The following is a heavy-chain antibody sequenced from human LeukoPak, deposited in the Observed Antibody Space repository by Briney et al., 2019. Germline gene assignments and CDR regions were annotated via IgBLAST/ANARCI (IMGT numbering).Heavy chain of an antibody. CDR1: GGTFSSYA. CDR3: ARDSGSSGGYFDY. D-gene: IGHD3-22*01. CDR2: INPNSGGT. Sequence: ASVKVSCKASGGTFSSYAISWVRQAPGQGLEWMGWINPNSGGTNYAQKFQGRVTMTRDTSISTAYMELSRLRFDDTAVYYCARDSGSSGGYFDYWGQGTLVTVSS. J-gene: IGHJ4*02. V-gene: IGHV1-2*02.